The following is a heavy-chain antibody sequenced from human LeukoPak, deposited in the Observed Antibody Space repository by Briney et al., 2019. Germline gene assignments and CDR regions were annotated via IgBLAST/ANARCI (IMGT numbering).Heavy chain of an antibody. D-gene: IGHD3-22*01. CDR2: IYYDGGNK. J-gene: IGHJ6*02. V-gene: IGHV3-33*08. CDR1: GFTFSSYD. Sequence: GGFLRLSCAASGFTFSSYDMTWVRQAPGKGLEWVAVIYYDGGNKYYADSVRGRSTISRDNSKNTLFLQMSSLRAEDTAVYYCARDTFYSSGVYGLDVWGQGTTVTVSS. CDR3: ARDTFYSSGVYGLDV.